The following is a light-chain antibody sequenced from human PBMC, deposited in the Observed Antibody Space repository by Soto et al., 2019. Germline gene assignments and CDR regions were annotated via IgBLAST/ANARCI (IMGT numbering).Light chain of an antibody. CDR2: DAS. V-gene: IGKV1-5*01. CDR3: QQYNSYS. Sequence: DIQLTQSPSTLSASVGDRVTITCRASQSLNNRLAWYQQKPGKAPKLLIYDASTLESGVSSRFSGTGSETECTLTITDLQADDLATYYCQQYNSYSFGQGTKVDIK. CDR1: QSLNNR. J-gene: IGKJ1*01.